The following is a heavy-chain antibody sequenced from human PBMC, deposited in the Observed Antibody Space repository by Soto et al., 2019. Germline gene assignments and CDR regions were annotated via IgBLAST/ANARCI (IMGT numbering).Heavy chain of an antibody. CDR2: ISYDGSNK. V-gene: IGHV3-30-3*01. CDR3: ARDNYYDSSGYYSDY. D-gene: IGHD3-22*01. CDR1: GFTFSSYA. Sequence: GGSLRLSCAASGFTFSSYAMHWVRQAPGKGLEWVAVISYDGSNKYYADSVKGRFTISRDNSKNTLYLQMNSLRAEDTAVYYCARDNYYDSSGYYSDYWGQGTLVTDSS. J-gene: IGHJ4*02.